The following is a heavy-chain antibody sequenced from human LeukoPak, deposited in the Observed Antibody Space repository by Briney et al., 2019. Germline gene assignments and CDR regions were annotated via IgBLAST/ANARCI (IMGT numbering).Heavy chain of an antibody. Sequence: GGSLRLSCAASGFTFSSYAMHWVRQAPGKGLEWVAVISYDGSNKYYADSVKGRFTISRDNSKNTLYLQMNSLRAEDTAVYYCVQGHLWELLVPFDYWGQGTLVTVSS. D-gene: IGHD1-26*01. J-gene: IGHJ4*02. V-gene: IGHV3-30-3*01. CDR3: VQGHLWELLVPFDY. CDR2: ISYDGSNK. CDR1: GFTFSSYA.